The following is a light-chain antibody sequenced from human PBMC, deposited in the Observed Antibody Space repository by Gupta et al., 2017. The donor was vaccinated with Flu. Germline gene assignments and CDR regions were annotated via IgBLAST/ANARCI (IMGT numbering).Light chain of an antibody. CDR2: GAS. V-gene: IGKV3-20*01. J-gene: IGKJ2*01. CDR3: QQYGSSPYT. Sequence: ERATLSCRASQSVRSSYLAWYQQKPGQAPRLLIYGASSRATGIPDRFSGSGSGTDFTLTISRLEPEDFAVYYCQQYGSSPYTFGQGTKLEIK. CDR1: QSVRSSY.